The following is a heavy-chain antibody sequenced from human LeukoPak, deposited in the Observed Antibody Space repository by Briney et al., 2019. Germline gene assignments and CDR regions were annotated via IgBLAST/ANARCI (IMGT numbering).Heavy chain of an antibody. V-gene: IGHV4-59*01. CDR1: GGSISSYY. CDR3: ARDLLRGSYFGWFDP. J-gene: IGHJ5*02. CDR2: IYYSGST. D-gene: IGHD1-26*01. Sequence: SETLSLTCTVSGGSISSYYWSLIRQPPGKGLEWIGYIYYSGSTNYNPSLKSRVTISVDTSKNQFSLKLSSVTAADTAVYYCARDLLRGSYFGWFDPWGQGTLVTVSS.